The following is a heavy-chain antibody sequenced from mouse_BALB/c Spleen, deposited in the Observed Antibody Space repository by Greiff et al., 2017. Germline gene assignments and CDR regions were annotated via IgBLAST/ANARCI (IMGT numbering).Heavy chain of an antibody. CDR2: INPSSGYT. CDR3: ARSMITTAFAY. V-gene: IGHV1-4*01. Sequence: QVQLQQSGAELARPGASVKMSCKASGYTFTSYTMHWVKQRPGQGLEWIGYINPSSGYTNYNQKFKDKATLTADKSSSTAYMQLSSLTSEDSAVYYCARSMITTAFAYWGQGTLVTVSA. CDR1: GYTFTSYT. D-gene: IGHD2-4*01. J-gene: IGHJ3*01.